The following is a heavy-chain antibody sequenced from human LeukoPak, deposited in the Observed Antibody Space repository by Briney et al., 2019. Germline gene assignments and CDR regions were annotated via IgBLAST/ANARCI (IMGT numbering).Heavy chain of an antibody. V-gene: IGHV3-23*01. CDR1: GFTFSSHD. D-gene: IGHD4-23*01. J-gene: IGHJ4*02. CDR3: AKAWAYGGNSGGDY. Sequence: QPGGSLRLSCAASGFTFSSHDMNWFRQAPGKGLEWVSGISGSGGSTYYADSVKGRFTISRDNPKNTLYLQMNSLRAEDTAVYYCAKAWAYGGNSGGDYWDQGTLVTVS. CDR2: ISGSGGST.